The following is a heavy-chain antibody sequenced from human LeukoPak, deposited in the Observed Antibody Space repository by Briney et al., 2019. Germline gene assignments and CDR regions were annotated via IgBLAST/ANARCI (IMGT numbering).Heavy chain of an antibody. CDR1: GFTFRSSA. J-gene: IGHJ6*02. CDR3: ARFGKGSGSPYGMDV. V-gene: IGHV3-48*04. Sequence: GGSLRLSCAASGFTFRSSAMTWVRQAPGKGLEWVSYISSSGSTIYYADSVKGRFTISRDNAKNSLYLQMNSLRAEDTAVYYRARFGKGSGSPYGMDVWGQGTTVTVSS. D-gene: IGHD3-10*01. CDR2: ISSSGSTI.